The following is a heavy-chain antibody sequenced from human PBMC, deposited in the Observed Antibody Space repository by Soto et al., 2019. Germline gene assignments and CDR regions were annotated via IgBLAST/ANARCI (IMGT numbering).Heavy chain of an antibody. D-gene: IGHD1-26*01. CDR1: GGSISSSSYY. Sequence: SETLSLTCTVSGGSISSSSYYWGWIRQPPGKGLEWIGSIYYSGSTYYNPSLKSRVAISVDTSKNQFSLKLSSVTAADTAVYYCARQNSGSYYSYYYYYGMDVWGQGTTVTVSS. V-gene: IGHV4-39*01. CDR3: ARQNSGSYYSYYYYYGMDV. J-gene: IGHJ6*02. CDR2: IYYSGST.